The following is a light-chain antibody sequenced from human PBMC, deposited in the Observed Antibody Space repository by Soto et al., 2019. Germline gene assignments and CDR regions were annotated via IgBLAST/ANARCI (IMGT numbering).Light chain of an antibody. J-gene: IGKJ1*01. Sequence: AIQMTQSPSSLSASVGDRVTITCRASQGIGTELGWYQLKPGKAPKLLVYGASTLQSGVLPRFSGSGSGTDFTLPISSLQPDDFATYDCLQDFSYPRTFGQGTKVEIK. CDR1: QGIGTE. CDR3: LQDFSYPRT. CDR2: GAS. V-gene: IGKV1-6*02.